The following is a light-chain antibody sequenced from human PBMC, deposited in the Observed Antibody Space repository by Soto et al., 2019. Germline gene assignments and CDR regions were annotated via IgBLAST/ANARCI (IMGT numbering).Light chain of an antibody. CDR2: GAS. CDR3: QQYNNWPLYT. V-gene: IGKV3-15*01. CDR1: QSVSSN. Sequence: EIGMTQSPATLSVSPGERATLSCRASQSVSSNLAWYQQKPGQAPRLLIYGASTRATGIPARFSGSGSGTEFTLTINSLQSEDFAVYYCQQYNNWPLYTFGQGTKLESK. J-gene: IGKJ2*01.